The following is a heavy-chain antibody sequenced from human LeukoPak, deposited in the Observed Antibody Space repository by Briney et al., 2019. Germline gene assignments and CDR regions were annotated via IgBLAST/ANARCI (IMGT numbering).Heavy chain of an antibody. CDR3: AKDKAPLYSGYDWDLDF. J-gene: IGHJ4*02. Sequence: PGRSLRHSCAASGFTFHHYAIHWVRQVPGKGLEWVSGISWNSASIGYADSVKGRFTISRDSAKNSVYLQMNSLRAEDTAFYYCAKDKAPLYSGYDWDLDFWGQGTLVTVSS. CDR1: GFTFHHYA. D-gene: IGHD5-12*01. V-gene: IGHV3-9*01. CDR2: ISWNSASI.